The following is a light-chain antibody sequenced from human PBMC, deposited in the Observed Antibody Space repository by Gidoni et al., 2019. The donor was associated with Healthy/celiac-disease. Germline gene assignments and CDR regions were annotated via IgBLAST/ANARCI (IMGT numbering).Light chain of an antibody. J-gene: IGKJ3*01. Sequence: DIVMTQSPDSLAVSLGERATINCKSSQGVLYSSNNKNYLAWYQQKPGQPPKLLICWSSTRESGVPDRFSGSGSGTDFTLTISSLQAEDVAVYYCQQYYSTPFTFGPGTKVDIK. CDR1: QGVLYSSNNKNY. CDR3: QQYYSTPFT. CDR2: WSS. V-gene: IGKV4-1*01.